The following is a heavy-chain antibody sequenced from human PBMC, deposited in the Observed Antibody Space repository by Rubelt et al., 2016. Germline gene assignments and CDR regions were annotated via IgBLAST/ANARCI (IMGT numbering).Heavy chain of an antibody. CDR3: ARGPYGSGSYYNVRERFY. D-gene: IGHD3-10*01. V-gene: IGHV3-74*01. CDR2: ITSDGSST. J-gene: IGHJ4*02. Sequence: SGFTFSSYWMHWVRQAPGKGLVWVSRITSDGSSTSYADSVKGRFTISRDNAKNTLYLQMNSLRAEDTAVYYCARGPYGSGSYYNVRERFYWGQGTLVTVSS. CDR1: GFTFSSYW.